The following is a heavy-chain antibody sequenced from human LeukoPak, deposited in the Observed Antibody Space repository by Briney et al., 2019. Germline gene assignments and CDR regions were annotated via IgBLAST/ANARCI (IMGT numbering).Heavy chain of an antibody. CDR2: IYPGDSDT. J-gene: IGHJ4*02. D-gene: IGHD2-15*01. Sequence: GESLKISCKGSGYSFSSYWIGWVRQMPGKGLEWMGIIYPGDSDTTYSSSFQGQVTISADKSINTAYLQWSSLKASDTAIYFCARPAGYCSAGNCYPDYWGQGTLVTVSS. V-gene: IGHV5-51*01. CDR3: ARPAGYCSAGNCYPDY. CDR1: GYSFSSYW.